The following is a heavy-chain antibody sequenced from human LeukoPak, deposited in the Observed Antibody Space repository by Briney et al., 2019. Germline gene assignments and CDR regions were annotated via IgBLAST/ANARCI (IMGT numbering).Heavy chain of an antibody. CDR3: ARHDQTPGVAASPGYYYYGMDV. D-gene: IGHD6-19*01. CDR2: IYYSGST. V-gene: IGHV4-59*08. J-gene: IGHJ6*02. Sequence: SETLSLTCTVSGGSISSYYWSWIRQPPGKGLEWIGYIYYSGSTNYNPSLKSRVIISVDTSKNQFSLKLSSVTAADTAVYYCARHDQTPGVAASPGYYYYGMDVWGQGTTVTVSS. CDR1: GGSISSYY.